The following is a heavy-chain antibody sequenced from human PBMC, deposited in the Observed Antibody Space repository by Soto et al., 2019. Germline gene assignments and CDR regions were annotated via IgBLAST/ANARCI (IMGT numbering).Heavy chain of an antibody. V-gene: IGHV3-30-3*01. J-gene: IGHJ6*02. CDR2: ISYEGSNT. D-gene: IGHD1-1*01. CDR1: GFTFDTYG. CDR3: ARVTPGNNLYYFSGLDF. Sequence: PGGSLRLSCVASGFTFDTYGIHWVRQAPGKGLQWVALISYEGSNTYYADSVRDRFTISRDNSKNTLYLQMNTLRPEDTGLYYCARVTPGNNLYYFSGLDFWGQGTSVTVSS.